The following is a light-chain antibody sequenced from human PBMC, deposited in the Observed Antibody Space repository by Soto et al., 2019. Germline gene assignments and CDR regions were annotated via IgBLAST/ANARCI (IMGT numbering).Light chain of an antibody. CDR3: TSWITSNTMI. J-gene: IGLJ2*01. V-gene: IGLV2-14*03. CDR2: DVN. CDR1: SSDIGAYNF. Sequence: QSALTQPASVSGSPGQSITISCTGTSSDIGAYNFVSWYQQHTGKAPKLMLYDVNIRPSGVSNRFSGSKSGNTASLTISGLQDEDEADYYCTSWITSNTMIFGGGTKVTVL.